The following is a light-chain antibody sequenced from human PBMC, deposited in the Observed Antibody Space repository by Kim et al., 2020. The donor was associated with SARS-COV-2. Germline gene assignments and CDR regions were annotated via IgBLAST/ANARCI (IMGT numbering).Light chain of an antibody. CDR2: AAS. V-gene: IGKV1-39*01. J-gene: IGKJ4*01. CDR1: QSISSY. Sequence: APVGDRVTITCRESQSISSYLNWYQQKPGNAPKLLIYAASSLQSGVPSRFSGSGSGTDFTLTISSLQPEDFATYYCQQSYSTPLTFGGGTKVDIK. CDR3: QQSYSTPLT.